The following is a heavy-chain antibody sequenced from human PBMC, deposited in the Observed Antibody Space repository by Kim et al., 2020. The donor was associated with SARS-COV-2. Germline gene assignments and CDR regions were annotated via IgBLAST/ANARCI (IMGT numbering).Heavy chain of an antibody. CDR1: GFTFSSYA. J-gene: IGHJ4*02. V-gene: IGHV3-30-3*01. D-gene: IGHD6-6*01. CDR3: SRGGSRSARPLDY. Sequence: GGSLRLSCAASGFTFSSYAMHWVRQAPGKGLEWVAVISYDGSNKYYADSVKGRFTISRDNSKNTLYLQMNSLRAEDTAVYYCSRGGSRSARPLDYWGQGTLVTVSS. CDR2: ISYDGSNK.